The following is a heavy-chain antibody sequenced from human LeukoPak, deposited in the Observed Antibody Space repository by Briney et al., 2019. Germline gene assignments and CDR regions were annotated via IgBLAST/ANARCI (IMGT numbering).Heavy chain of an antibody. V-gene: IGHV4-39*07. CDR3: ARVRSSGWGKGFDY. D-gene: IGHD6-19*01. J-gene: IGHJ4*02. Sequence: NPSETLSLTCTVSGGSISSSSYYWGWIRQPPGKGLEWIGSIYYSGSTYYNPSLKSRVTISVDTSKNQFSLKLSSVTAADTAMYYCARVRSSGWGKGFDYWGQGTLVTVSS. CDR2: IYYSGST. CDR1: GGSISSSSYY.